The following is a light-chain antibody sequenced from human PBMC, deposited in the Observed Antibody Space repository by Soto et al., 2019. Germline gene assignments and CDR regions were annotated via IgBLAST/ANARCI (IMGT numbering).Light chain of an antibody. CDR1: SSDVGGYNY. Sequence: QSALTQPASVSGSPGQSITISCTGTSSDVGGYNYVSWYQQHPGKAPKVVIYEVTNRPSGVSNRFSGSKSGNTASLTISGLRAEDEADYYCTSYTSTSALFVFGTGTKLTVL. V-gene: IGLV2-14*01. CDR2: EVT. J-gene: IGLJ1*01. CDR3: TSYTSTSALFV.